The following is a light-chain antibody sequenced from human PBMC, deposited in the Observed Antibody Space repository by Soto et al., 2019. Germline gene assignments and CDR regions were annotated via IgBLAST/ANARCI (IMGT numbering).Light chain of an antibody. J-gene: IGLJ1*01. Sequence: QSALTQPASVSGSPGQLIAISCTGTTSDVGGYNYVSWYQQHPGKAPKLMIYDVTNRPSGVSDRFSGSKSGNTASLTISGLQAEDEGDYFCISFTRSNTYVFGTGTKLTVL. CDR1: TSDVGGYNY. CDR2: DVT. V-gene: IGLV2-14*03. CDR3: ISFTRSNTYV.